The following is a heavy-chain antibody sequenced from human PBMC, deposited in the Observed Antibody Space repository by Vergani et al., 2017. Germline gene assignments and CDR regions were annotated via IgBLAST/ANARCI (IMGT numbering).Heavy chain of an antibody. CDR2: IYPGASDT. D-gene: IGHD6-25*01. CDR1: GYSFTSYW. J-gene: IGHJ4*02. V-gene: IGHV5-51*01. CDR3: ARRYSSAREDY. Sequence: VQLVQSGAEVKKPGASLKISCTGSGYSFTSYWIGWVRQMPGKSLEWMGIIYPGASDTRYRPSVQGQVTSAADKSISTAYLQGSSLTASDTARDSCARRYSSAREDYWGQGTLGTVSS.